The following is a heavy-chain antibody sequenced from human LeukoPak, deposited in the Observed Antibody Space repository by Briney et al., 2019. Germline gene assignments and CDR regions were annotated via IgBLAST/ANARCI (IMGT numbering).Heavy chain of an antibody. D-gene: IGHD3-3*01. J-gene: IGHJ3*02. V-gene: IGHV4-59*01. CDR1: GGSISNYY. CDR3: ARFGGPHAFDI. Sequence: SETLSLTCTVSGGSISNYYWSWIRQPPGKGLEWIAYINYSGSTNYNPSLKSRVTISVDTSKNHFSLTLSSVTAADAAVYYCARFGGPHAFDIWGQGTMVTVSS. CDR2: INYSGST.